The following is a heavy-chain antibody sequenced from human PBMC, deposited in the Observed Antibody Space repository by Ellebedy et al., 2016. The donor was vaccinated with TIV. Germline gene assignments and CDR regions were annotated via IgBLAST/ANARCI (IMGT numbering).Heavy chain of an antibody. CDR2: INPSGGST. D-gene: IGHD2-2*01. CDR3: ARERASCCLPDY. CDR1: GYTFTGYY. V-gene: IGHV1-46*01. J-gene: IGHJ4*02. Sequence: ASVKVSCXASGYTFTGYYMHWVRQAPGQGLEWMGIINPSGGSTSYAQKFQGRVTMTRDTSTSTVYMELSSLRSEDTAVYYCARERASCCLPDYWGQGTLVTVSS.